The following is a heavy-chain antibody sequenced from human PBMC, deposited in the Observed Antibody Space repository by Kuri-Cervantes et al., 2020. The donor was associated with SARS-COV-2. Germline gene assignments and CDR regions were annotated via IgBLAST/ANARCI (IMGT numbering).Heavy chain of an antibody. Sequence: GESLKISCAASGFTFSSYAFHWVRQAPGKGLVWVSRTNSDGSSTSYADSVKGRFTISRDNAKNTLYLQMNSLRAEDTAVYYCATLDGMDVWGQGTTVTVSS. CDR1: GFTFSSYA. CDR2: TNSDGSST. CDR3: ATLDGMDV. V-gene: IGHV3-74*01. J-gene: IGHJ6*02.